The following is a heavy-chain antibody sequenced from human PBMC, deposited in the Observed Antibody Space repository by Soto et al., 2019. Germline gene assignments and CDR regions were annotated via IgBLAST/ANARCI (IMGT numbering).Heavy chain of an antibody. CDR3: ARDIRGYSRAFDY. CDR1: GDSVTSDSYY. Sequence: QVQLQESGPGLVEPSETLSLTCTVSGDSVTSDSYYWTWIRQPPGNGLEWIGYIYSSGGTNYNPSLKSRLTMSLDTSSNQFSLKLTSVTAADTAVYYCARDIRGYSRAFDYWGQGTLVSVSS. CDR2: IYSSGGT. J-gene: IGHJ4*02. D-gene: IGHD5-18*01. V-gene: IGHV4-61*01.